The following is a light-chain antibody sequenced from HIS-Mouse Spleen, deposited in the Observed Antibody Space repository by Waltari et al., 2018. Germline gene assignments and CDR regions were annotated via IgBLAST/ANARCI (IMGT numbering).Light chain of an antibody. CDR2: AAS. CDR1: QGISSY. V-gene: IGKV1-9*01. CDR3: QQLNSYPPT. J-gene: IGKJ1*01. Sequence: IQLTKSPSFLSASVGTKSPITCRASQGISSYLAWYQQKPGKAPKLLIYAASTLQSGVPSRFSGSGSGTEFTLTISSLQPEDFATYYCQQLNSYPPTFGQGTKVEIK.